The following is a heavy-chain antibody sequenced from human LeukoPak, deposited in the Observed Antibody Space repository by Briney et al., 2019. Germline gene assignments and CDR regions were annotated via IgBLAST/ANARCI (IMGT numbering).Heavy chain of an antibody. CDR2: ISSSSSYI. CDR3: ARISNRNRYSSSWGNPKFDY. Sequence: GGSLRLSCAASGFTFSSYSMNWVRQAPGKGLEWVSSISSSSSYIYYADSVKGRFTISRDNAKNSLYLQMNSLRAEDTAVYYCARISNRNRYSSSWGNPKFDYWGQGTLVTVSS. D-gene: IGHD6-13*01. J-gene: IGHJ4*02. V-gene: IGHV3-21*01. CDR1: GFTFSSYS.